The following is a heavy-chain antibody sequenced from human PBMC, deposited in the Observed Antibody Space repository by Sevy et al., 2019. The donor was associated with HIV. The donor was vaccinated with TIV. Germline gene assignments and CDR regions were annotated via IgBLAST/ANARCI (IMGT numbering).Heavy chain of an antibody. V-gene: IGHV1-2*02. D-gene: IGHD3-10*01. Sequence: ASVKVSCKASGYSITGNYMHWVRQAPGQGLEWMGWMNPKSGETKHPQKFQGRVTMTRDTSTSTAYMELTSLRSDDTAVYYCAKAREWFGGYFDIWGQGTMITVSS. CDR3: AKAREWFGGYFDI. CDR2: MNPKSGET. CDR1: GYSITGNY. J-gene: IGHJ3*02.